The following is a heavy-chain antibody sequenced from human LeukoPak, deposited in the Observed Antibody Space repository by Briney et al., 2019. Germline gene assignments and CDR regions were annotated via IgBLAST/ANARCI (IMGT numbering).Heavy chain of an antibody. CDR2: IASDGSST. J-gene: IGHJ4*02. D-gene: IGHD6-13*01. Sequence: GGSLRLSCAASGFTFSSYWMNWVRQAPGKGLVWVSRIASDGSSTTYADSVKGRFSISRDNAKNTLYLQMNSLRAEDTAVYYCARGGIAPHWGQGTLVTVSS. CDR1: GFTFSSYW. V-gene: IGHV3-74*01. CDR3: ARGGIAPH.